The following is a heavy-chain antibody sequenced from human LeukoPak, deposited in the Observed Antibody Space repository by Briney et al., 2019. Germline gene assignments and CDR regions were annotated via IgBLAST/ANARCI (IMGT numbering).Heavy chain of an antibody. Sequence: SETLSLTCTVSGGSISSYYWSWIRQPPGKGLEWVWYIYYSGSTNYNPSLKSRVTISIDTSKSQFSLKLSSVTAADTAVYYCARQGFENWFDPWGQGTVVTVSS. CDR2: IYYSGST. J-gene: IGHJ5*02. CDR3: ARQGFENWFDP. V-gene: IGHV4-59*08. CDR1: GGSISSYY.